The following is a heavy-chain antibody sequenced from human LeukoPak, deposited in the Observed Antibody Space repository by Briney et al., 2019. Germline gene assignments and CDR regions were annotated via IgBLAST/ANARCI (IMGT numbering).Heavy chain of an antibody. J-gene: IGHJ3*02. D-gene: IGHD1-26*01. Sequence: SETLSLTCTVSGGSISSYYWSWIRQPPGKGLEWIGYIYYSGSTNYNPSLKSRVTISVDTSKNQFSLKLSSVTAADTAVYYCARGGSGSYYFSAFDIWGQGTMVTVSS. V-gene: IGHV4-59*01. CDR1: GGSISSYY. CDR2: IYYSGST. CDR3: ARGGSGSYYFSAFDI.